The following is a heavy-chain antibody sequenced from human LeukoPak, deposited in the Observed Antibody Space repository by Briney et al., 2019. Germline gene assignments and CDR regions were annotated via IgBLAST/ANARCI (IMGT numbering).Heavy chain of an antibody. CDR1: GGSISSGEYY. V-gene: IGHV4-30-4*01. CDR3: ARGGSPDFGWLLFHY. D-gene: IGHD3-9*01. CDR2: SYYSGRT. J-gene: IGHJ4*02. Sequence: SETLSLTCTVSGGSISSGEYYRSWIRQPPGKGLEWMGYSYYSGRTYYNPSLKSRVTMSVDTSKNQFSLKLSSVTAADTAVYYCARGGSPDFGWLLFHYWGQGTLVTVSS.